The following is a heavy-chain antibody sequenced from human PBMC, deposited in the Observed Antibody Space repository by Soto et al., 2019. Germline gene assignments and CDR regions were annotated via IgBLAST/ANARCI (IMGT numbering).Heavy chain of an antibody. Sequence: GESLKIFYQGSGYGFAIYCISWLRQMPGKGLEWMGRIDPIDSYTNYSPSFQGHVTISADKSISTAYLQWSSLKASDTAMYYCARRYCSSASCPRNYYGMDVWGQGNTVTVS. CDR1: GYGFAIYC. CDR2: IDPIDSYT. D-gene: IGHD2-2*01. J-gene: IGHJ6*02. CDR3: ARRYCSSASCPRNYYGMDV. V-gene: IGHV5-10-1*01.